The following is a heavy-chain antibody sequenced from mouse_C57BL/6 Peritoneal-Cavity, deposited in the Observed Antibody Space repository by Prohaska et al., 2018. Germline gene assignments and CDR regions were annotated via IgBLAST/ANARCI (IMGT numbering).Heavy chain of an antibody. Sequence: EVKLLQSGGGLVQPGGSLKLSRAASGIDFSRYWMSWVRRAPGKGLEWIGEINPDSSTINYAPSLKDKFIISRDNAKNTLYLQMSKVRSEDTALYYCARVLRGFFYAMDYWGQGTSVTVSS. CDR1: GIDFSRYW. V-gene: IGHV4-1*01. D-gene: IGHD1-1*01. CDR3: ARVLRGFFYAMDY. CDR2: INPDSSTI. J-gene: IGHJ4*01.